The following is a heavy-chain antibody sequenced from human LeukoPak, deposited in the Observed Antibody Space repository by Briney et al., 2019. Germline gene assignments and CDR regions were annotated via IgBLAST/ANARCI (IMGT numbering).Heavy chain of an antibody. CDR1: GGSFSGYY. CDR2: INHSGST. CDR3: ARSGSGSHTYYYYGMDV. D-gene: IGHD3-10*01. Sequence: PSETLSLTCAVYGGSFSGYYWNWLRQPPGKGLEWIGEINHSGSTNYNPSLKSRVTISVDTSKNQFSLKLSSVTAADTAVYYCARSGSGSHTYYYYGMDVWGQGTTVTVSS. J-gene: IGHJ6*02. V-gene: IGHV4-34*01.